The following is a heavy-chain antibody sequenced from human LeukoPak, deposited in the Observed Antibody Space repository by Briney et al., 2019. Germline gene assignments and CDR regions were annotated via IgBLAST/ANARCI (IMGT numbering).Heavy chain of an antibody. V-gene: IGHV5-51*01. Sequence: GEALQISCHGSGYRFTSYWIAWVRPVPGKGLEWMWIIYPGDSDTRYSPSFQGKVSMSADKSISTAYLQWSSLKASDTATYYCARRVYYDSSGYKYYFDYWGQGTLVTVSS. D-gene: IGHD3-22*01. CDR1: GYRFTSYW. J-gene: IGHJ4*02. CDR2: IYPGDSDT. CDR3: ARRVYYDSSGYKYYFDY.